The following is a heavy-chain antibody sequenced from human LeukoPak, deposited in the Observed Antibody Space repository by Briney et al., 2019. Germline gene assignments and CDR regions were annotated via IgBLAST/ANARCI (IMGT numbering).Heavy chain of an antibody. D-gene: IGHD6-19*01. V-gene: IGHV3-7*03. J-gene: IGHJ4*02. CDR2: INQDGSEE. Sequence: GGSLRLSCTASGFEFSNYWMTWVRQTPGKGLEWVADINQDGSEENYVDSVKGRFIIFRDNAKNSLYLEVDSLGVEDSAIYYCARKWLYSRGLAPFDFWGQGTLVSVSS. CDR3: ARKWLYSRGLAPFDF. CDR1: GFEFSNYW.